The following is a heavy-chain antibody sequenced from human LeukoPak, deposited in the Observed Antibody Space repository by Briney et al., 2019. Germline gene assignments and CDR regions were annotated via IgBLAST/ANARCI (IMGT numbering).Heavy chain of an antibody. CDR2: IYYSGGT. Sequence: SETLSLTCTVSGGSISSSSYYWGCFRQPPGKGLEWIGSIYYSGGTYFHPSLKSRVTISVDTSKNQFSLRLTSVTAADTAVYYCARGDNTIGWFDYWGQGTLVTVSS. CDR3: ARGDNTIGWFDY. D-gene: IGHD3-16*01. J-gene: IGHJ4*02. CDR1: GGSISSSSYY. V-gene: IGHV4-39*07.